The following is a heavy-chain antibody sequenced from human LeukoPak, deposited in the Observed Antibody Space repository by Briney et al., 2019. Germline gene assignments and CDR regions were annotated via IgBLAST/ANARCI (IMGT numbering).Heavy chain of an antibody. J-gene: IGHJ4*02. V-gene: IGHV3-30*04. Sequence: GRSLRLSCAASGLTFSSYAMHWVRQAPGKGLEWVAVISYDGSNKYYADSVKGRFTISRDNSKNTLYLQMNSLRAEDTAVYYCARAGYCSGGSCYLSYFDYWGQGTLVTVSS. CDR1: GLTFSSYA. CDR2: ISYDGSNK. CDR3: ARAGYCSGGSCYLSYFDY. D-gene: IGHD2-15*01.